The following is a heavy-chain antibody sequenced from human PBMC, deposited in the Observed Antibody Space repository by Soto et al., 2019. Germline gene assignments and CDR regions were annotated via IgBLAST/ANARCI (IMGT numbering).Heavy chain of an antibody. CDR3: ARAGDRLYYYYGMDV. CDR2: IYHSGST. D-gene: IGHD3-16*01. J-gene: IGHJ6*02. CDR1: GGSISSGGYS. Sequence: SETLSLTCAVSGGSISSGGYSWSWIRQPPGKGLEWIGYIYHSGSTYYNPSLKSRVTISVDRSKNQFSLKLSSVTAADTAVYYCARAGDRLYYYYGMDVWGQGTTVTVSS. V-gene: IGHV4-30-2*01.